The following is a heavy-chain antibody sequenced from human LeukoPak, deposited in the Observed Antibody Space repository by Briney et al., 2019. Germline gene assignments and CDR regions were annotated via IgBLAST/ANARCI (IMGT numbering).Heavy chain of an antibody. J-gene: IGHJ4*02. CDR1: GLTFSSYA. D-gene: IGHD7-27*01. CDR2: ISYDGSNK. Sequence: AGRSLRLSCAASGLTFSSYAMHWVRQAPGKGLEWVAVISYDGSNKYYADSVKGRFTISRDNSKNTLYLQMNSLRAEDTAVYYCARSPGPFDYWGQGTLVTVSS. CDR3: ARSPGPFDY. V-gene: IGHV3-30-3*01.